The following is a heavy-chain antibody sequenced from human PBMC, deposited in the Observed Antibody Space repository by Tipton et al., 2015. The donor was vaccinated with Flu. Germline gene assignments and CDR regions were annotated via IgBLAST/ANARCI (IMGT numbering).Heavy chain of an antibody. CDR2: IYTSGST. CDR1: GDSTSGDH. D-gene: IGHD4-17*01. J-gene: IGHJ4*02. Sequence: TLSLTCTVSGDSTSGDHWNWIRQPAGKGLEWIGRIYTSGSTNYNPSLKSRVTMSADTSKNQFSLKLRSVTVADTAVYYCAREREDGDYSDCWGQGTLVTVSS. CDR3: AREREDGDYSDC. V-gene: IGHV4-4*07.